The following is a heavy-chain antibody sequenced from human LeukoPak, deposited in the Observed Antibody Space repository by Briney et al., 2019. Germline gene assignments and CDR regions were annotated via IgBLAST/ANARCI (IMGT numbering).Heavy chain of an antibody. V-gene: IGHV3-23*01. CDR1: GFDFNTYG. CDR2: ISGTGGST. CDR3: AKDQGNSGYYSRDAFDI. D-gene: IGHD3-22*01. J-gene: IGHJ3*02. Sequence: GGSLRLSCVASGFDFNTYGMSWVRQAPGKGLEYVSAISGTGGSTYYADSVKGRFTISRDNSKNTLYLEMNSLRAEDTAVYYCAKDQGNSGYYSRDAFDIWGQGTMVTVSS.